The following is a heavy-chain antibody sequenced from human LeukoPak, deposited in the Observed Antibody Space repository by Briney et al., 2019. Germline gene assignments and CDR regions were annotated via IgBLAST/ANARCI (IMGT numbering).Heavy chain of an antibody. V-gene: IGHV3-48*04. J-gene: IGHJ3*02. Sequence: PGGSLRLSCAASGFTFSSYAMSWVRQAPGKGLEWVSYISSSSSTIYYADSVKGRFTISRDNAKNSLYLQMNSLRAEDTAVYYRASGLATRRAFDIWGQGAMVTVSS. CDR3: ASGLATRRAFDI. D-gene: IGHD2-15*01. CDR2: ISSSSSTI. CDR1: GFTFSSYA.